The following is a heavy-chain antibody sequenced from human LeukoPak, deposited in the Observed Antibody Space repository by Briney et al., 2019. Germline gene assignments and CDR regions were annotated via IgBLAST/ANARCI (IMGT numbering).Heavy chain of an antibody. V-gene: IGHV3-30*01. CDR1: GFTFSSYA. CDR3: ARGSKKAAAGPLDP. Sequence: GGSLRLSCAASGFTFSSYAMHWVRQAPGKGLEWVAVISYDGSNKYYADSVKGRFTISRDNSKNTLYLQMNSLRAEDTAMYYCARGSKKAAAGPLDPWGQGTLVTVSS. CDR2: ISYDGSNK. J-gene: IGHJ5*02. D-gene: IGHD6-13*01.